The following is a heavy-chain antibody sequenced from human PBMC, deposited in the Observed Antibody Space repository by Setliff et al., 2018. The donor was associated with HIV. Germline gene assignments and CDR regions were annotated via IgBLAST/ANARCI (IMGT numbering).Heavy chain of an antibody. D-gene: IGHD2-2*01. J-gene: IGHJ4*02. V-gene: IGHV4-31*03. CDR1: GGSISSGNYY. Sequence: SETLSLTCTVSGGSISSGNYYWNWIRQHPGKGLEWIGYIYYSGATYDNPSLKSRVTLSLDTSKNQFSLNLSSVTAADTAVYYCASFDNASIDYWGQGTLVTVFS. CDR3: ASFDNASIDY. CDR2: IYYSGAT.